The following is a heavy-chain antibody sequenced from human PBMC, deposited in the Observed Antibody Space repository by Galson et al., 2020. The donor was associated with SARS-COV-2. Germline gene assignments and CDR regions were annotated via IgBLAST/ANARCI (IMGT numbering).Heavy chain of an antibody. CDR2: YNGNT. CDR3: ARAYGSGSYYWYYYYGMDV. D-gene: IGHD3-10*01. Sequence: YNGNTNYAQELQGRVTMTTDTSTSTAYMELRSLRSDDTAVYYCARAYGSGSYYWYYYYGMDVWGQGTTVTVSS. J-gene: IGHJ6*02. V-gene: IGHV1-18*01.